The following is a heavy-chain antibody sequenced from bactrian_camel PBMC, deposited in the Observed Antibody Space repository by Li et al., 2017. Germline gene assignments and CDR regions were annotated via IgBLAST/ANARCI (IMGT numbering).Heavy chain of an antibody. D-gene: IGHD5*01. V-gene: IGHV3S7*01. Sequence: QVQLVESGGDLVQPGGSLGLSCEASGLTSTSRYAMFWVRQAPGKGLEWVSGIRSVGTNPAYADSVKGRFTIPRDNAKNTVYLRMNSLKPEDTAVYYCAADVFPPYGKGVAQAGCVAFDSNYWGQGTQVTVS. CDR1: GLTSTSRYA. CDR3: AADVFPPYGKGVAQAGCVAFDSNY. CDR2: IRSVGTNP. J-gene: IGHJ4*01.